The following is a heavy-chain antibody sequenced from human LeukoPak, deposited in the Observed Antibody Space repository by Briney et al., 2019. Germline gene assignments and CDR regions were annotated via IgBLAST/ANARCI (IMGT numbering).Heavy chain of an antibody. CDR2: ISSSSSYI. D-gene: IGHD6-13*01. J-gene: IGHJ5*02. CDR3: ARESIIPGYSSKIDP. V-gene: IGHV3-21*01. Sequence: GGSQRLSCAASGFTFNSYSMNWVRQAPGKGLEWVSSISSSSSYIFYADSVKGRFTISRDNAKNSLYLQMNSLRAEDTAVYYCARESIIPGYSSKIDPWGPGTLVTVSS. CDR1: GFTFNSYS.